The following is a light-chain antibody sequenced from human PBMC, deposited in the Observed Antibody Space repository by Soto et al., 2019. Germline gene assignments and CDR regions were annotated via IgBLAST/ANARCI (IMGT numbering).Light chain of an antibody. CDR2: GAS. CDR3: QQYGSPPWT. V-gene: IGKV3-20*01. CDR1: QSVSSSS. J-gene: IGKJ1*01. Sequence: EIVLTQSPGTLSLSPGERATLSCRASQSVSSSSLAWYQQKPGQAPRLLIYGASSRATGMPDRFSGSGSGRVFTLTISSLEPEDIAVYYCQQYGSPPWTFCPGTKVEIK.